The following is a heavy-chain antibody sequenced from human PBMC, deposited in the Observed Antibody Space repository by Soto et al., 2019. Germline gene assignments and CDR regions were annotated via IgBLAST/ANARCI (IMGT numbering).Heavy chain of an antibody. Sequence: QVQLQESGPGLVKPSQTLSLTCTVSGGSISSGDYYWSWIRQPPGKGLEWIGYIYYSGSTYYNPSLKSRVTISVDPSKNQFSLKLSSVTAADTAVYYCAREWFGELLSPYNWFDPWGQGTLVTVSS. D-gene: IGHD3-10*01. V-gene: IGHV4-30-4*01. CDR3: AREWFGELLSPYNWFDP. CDR2: IYYSGST. CDR1: GGSISSGDYY. J-gene: IGHJ5*02.